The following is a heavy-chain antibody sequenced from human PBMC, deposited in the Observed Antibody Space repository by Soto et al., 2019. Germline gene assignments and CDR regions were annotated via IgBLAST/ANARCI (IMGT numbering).Heavy chain of an antibody. CDR2: IYYSGST. CDR3: ARLDDRSGYSPDY. J-gene: IGHJ4*02. V-gene: IGHV4-39*01. Sequence: QLQLQESGPGLVKPSETLSLTCTVSGGSMSKSGYCWGWIRQPPRKGLEWIGSIYYSGSTYHNASLKIRLTISVDTSKNQFSLKLSPVTAADTAVYYCARLDDRSGYSPDYWGQGTLVTVSS. CDR1: GGSMSKSGYC. D-gene: IGHD3-22*01.